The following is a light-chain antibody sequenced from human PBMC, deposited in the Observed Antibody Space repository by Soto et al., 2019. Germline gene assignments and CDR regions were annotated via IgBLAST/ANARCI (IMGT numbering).Light chain of an antibody. CDR1: SSDVGGYNY. J-gene: IGLJ1*01. Sequence: QSALTQPASVSGSPGQSITISCTGTSSDVGGYNYVSWYQQHPGKAPKLMIYDVSNRPSGVSNRFSGSKSGNTASLTISGLQADDEADYYYSTYISSSTCVFGTRTKLTVL. CDR3: STYISSSTCV. V-gene: IGLV2-14*01. CDR2: DVS.